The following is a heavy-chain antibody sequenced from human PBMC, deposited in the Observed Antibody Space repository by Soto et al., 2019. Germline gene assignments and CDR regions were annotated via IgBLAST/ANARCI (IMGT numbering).Heavy chain of an antibody. Sequence: GGSLRLSCAASGFTFSGSAMHWVRQASGKGLEWVGRIRSKANSYATAYAASVKGRFTISRDDSKNTAYLQMNSLKTEDTAVYYYTRHKDIVVVPAAPNWFDPWGQGTLVTVSS. V-gene: IGHV3-73*01. CDR2: IRSKANSYAT. CDR3: TRHKDIVVVPAAPNWFDP. CDR1: GFTFSGSA. J-gene: IGHJ5*02. D-gene: IGHD2-2*01.